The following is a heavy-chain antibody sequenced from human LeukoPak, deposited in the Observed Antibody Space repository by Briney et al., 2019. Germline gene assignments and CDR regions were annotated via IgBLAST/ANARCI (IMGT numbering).Heavy chain of an antibody. CDR2: IYPGDSDT. CDR1: GYSFTSYW. Sequence: GESLKISCKGSGYSFTSYWIGWVRQMPGKGLEWMGIIYPGDSDTRYSPSFQGQVTISADKSISTAYLQWSSLKASDTAMYYCARSYIVVVPAAMEVVFRREWDAFDIWGQGTMVTVSS. CDR3: ARSYIVVVPAAMEVVFRREWDAFDI. J-gene: IGHJ3*02. V-gene: IGHV5-51*01. D-gene: IGHD2-2*01.